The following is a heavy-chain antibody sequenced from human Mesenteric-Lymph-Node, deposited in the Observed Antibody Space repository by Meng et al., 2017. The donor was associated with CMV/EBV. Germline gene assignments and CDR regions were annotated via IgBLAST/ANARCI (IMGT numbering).Heavy chain of an antibody. D-gene: IGHD1-26*01. CDR2: MNPNSGNT. CDR3: ARDSEWELRRPFDY. CDR1: GYTFTSYD. J-gene: IGHJ4*02. V-gene: IGHV1-8*03. Sequence: ASVKVSCKASGYTFTSYDINWVRQATGQGLEWMGWMNPNSGNTGYAQKFQGRVTITRNTSISTAYMELSSLRSEDTAVYYCARDSEWELRRPFDYWGQGTLVTVSS.